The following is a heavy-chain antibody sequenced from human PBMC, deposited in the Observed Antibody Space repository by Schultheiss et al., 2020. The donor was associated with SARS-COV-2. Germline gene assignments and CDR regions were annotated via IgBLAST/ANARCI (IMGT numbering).Heavy chain of an antibody. J-gene: IGHJ4*02. CDR3: AATYDFWSGSY. V-gene: IGHV1-69*05. CDR2: IIPIFGTT. D-gene: IGHD3-3*01. Sequence: VKVSCKASGGTFSSYAISWVRQAPGQGLEWMGGIIPIFGTTNYAQKFQERVTITRDMSTSTAYMELSSLRSEDTAVYYCAATYDFWSGSYWGQGTLVTVSS. CDR1: GGTFSSYA.